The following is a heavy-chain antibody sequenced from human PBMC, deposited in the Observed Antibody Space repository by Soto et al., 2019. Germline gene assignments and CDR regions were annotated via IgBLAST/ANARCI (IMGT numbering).Heavy chain of an antibody. CDR3: ARDHDAFEH. Sequence: PGGSLRLSCAASGFTFSDYYMSWIRQAPGKGLEWLSYLSASGTTIYYADSVKGRFTISRDNAKNSLYLQMNSLRAEDTAVYYCARDHDAFEHWGQGTRFTVSS. V-gene: IGHV3-11*01. J-gene: IGHJ3*01. CDR2: LSASGTTI. CDR1: GFTFSDYY.